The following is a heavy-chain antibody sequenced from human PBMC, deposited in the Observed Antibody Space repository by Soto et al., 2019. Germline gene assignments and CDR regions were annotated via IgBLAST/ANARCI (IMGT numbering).Heavy chain of an antibody. V-gene: IGHV1-46*01. CDR1: GYTFTRNY. J-gene: IGHJ4*02. CDR2: INPSGGST. Sequence: QVQLVQSGAEVKKPGASVKVSCKASGYTFTRNYMHWVRQAPGQGLEWMGIINPSGGSTSYAQKFXARXTXNRDTSTSTVYMELSSLRSEDTAVYYCARGGDGLDYWGQGTLVTVSS. D-gene: IGHD2-21*01. CDR3: ARGGDGLDY.